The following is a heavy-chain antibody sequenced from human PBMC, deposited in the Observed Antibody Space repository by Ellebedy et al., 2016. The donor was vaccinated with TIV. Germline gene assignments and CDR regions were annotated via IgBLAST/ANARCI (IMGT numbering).Heavy chain of an antibody. J-gene: IGHJ4*02. CDR1: GFTFSSYG. D-gene: IGHD5-18*01. CDR3: AKDTGYTYALDY. CDR2: ISYDGSNK. Sequence: GGSLRLXXAASGFTFSSYGMHWVRQAPGKGLEWVAVISYDGSNKYYADSVKGRFTISRDNSKNMLYLQMNSLRAEDTAVYSCAKDTGYTYALDYWGQGTLVTVSS. V-gene: IGHV3-30*18.